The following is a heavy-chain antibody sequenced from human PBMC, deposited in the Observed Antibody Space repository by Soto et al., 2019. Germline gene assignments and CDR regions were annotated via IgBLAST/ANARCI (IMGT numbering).Heavy chain of an antibody. J-gene: IGHJ5*02. CDR3: AKDFGSECDIWESYRQSWFDP. CDR1: GFTFSSYA. V-gene: IGHV3-23*01. D-gene: IGHD3-16*02. CDR2: ISGSGGST. Sequence: EVQLLESGGGLVQPGGSLRLSCAASGFTFSSYAMSWVRQAPGKGLEWVSAISGSGGSTYYAESEKGRFTISRYNSKNTRYLQMNSLRAEDTAVYYCAKDFGSECDIWESYRQSWFDPWGQGTLVTVSS.